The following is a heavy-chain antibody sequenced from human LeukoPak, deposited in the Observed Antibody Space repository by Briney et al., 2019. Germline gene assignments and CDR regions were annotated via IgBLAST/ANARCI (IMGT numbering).Heavy chain of an antibody. CDR1: VFSFSSYW. D-gene: IGHD1-1*01. CDR2: INIDGSTT. V-gene: IGHV3-74*01. J-gene: IGHJ4*02. CDR3: ISDHTGHDDY. Sequence: VGSLRLSCAASVFSFSSYWMHWVRQAPGKGLVWVSRINIDGSTTTYAASVKGRFTISRDNAKNTLSLQMNSLRADDTAVYYCISDHTGHDDYWGQGTLVAVSS.